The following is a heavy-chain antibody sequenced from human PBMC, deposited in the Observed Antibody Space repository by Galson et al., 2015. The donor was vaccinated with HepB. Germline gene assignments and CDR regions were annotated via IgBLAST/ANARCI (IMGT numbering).Heavy chain of an antibody. CDR3: ARCIVVVTCGLDY. D-gene: IGHD2-21*02. J-gene: IGHJ4*02. Sequence: SLRLSCAASGFAFSSYAMHCVRQAPGKGLEWVAVISYDGSNKYYADSVKGRFTISRDNSKNTLYLQMNSLRAEDTAVYYCARCIVVVTCGLDYWGQGTLVTVSS. CDR1: GFAFSSYA. V-gene: IGHV3-30-3*01. CDR2: ISYDGSNK.